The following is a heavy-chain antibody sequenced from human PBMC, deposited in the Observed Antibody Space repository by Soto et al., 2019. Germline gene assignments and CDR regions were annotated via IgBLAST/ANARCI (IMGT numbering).Heavy chain of an antibody. D-gene: IGHD6-13*01. CDR2: INHSGST. V-gene: IGHV4-34*01. CDR1: GGSFSGYY. J-gene: IGHJ4*02. Sequence: SETLSLTYAVYGGSFSGYYWSWIRQPPGKGLEWIGEINHSGSTNYNPSLKSRVTISVDTSKNQFSLKLSSVTAADTAVYYCAASGGSSWYFDYWGQGTLVTVSS. CDR3: AASGGSSWYFDY.